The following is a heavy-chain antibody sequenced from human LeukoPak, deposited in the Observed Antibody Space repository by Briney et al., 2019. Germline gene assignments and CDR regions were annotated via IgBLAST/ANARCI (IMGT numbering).Heavy chain of an antibody. J-gene: IGHJ2*01. Sequence: PSETLSLTCTVSGGSISSYYWSWIRQPPGKGLEWIGYIYYSGSTNYNPSLKSRVTISVDTSKNQFSLKLSSVTAADTAVYYCARDPDYYDSSGYYEGFDLWGRGTLVTVSS. CDR2: IYYSGST. D-gene: IGHD3-22*01. CDR3: ARDPDYYDSSGYYEGFDL. CDR1: GGSISSYY. V-gene: IGHV4-59*01.